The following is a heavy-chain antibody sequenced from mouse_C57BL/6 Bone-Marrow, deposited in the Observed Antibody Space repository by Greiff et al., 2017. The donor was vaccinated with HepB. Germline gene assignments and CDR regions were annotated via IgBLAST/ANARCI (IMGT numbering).Heavy chain of an antibody. D-gene: IGHD2-1*01. V-gene: IGHV1-61*01. Sequence: QVQLQQPGAELVRPGSSVKLSCKASGYTFTSYWMDWVKQRPGQGLEWIGNIYPSDSETHYNQKFKDKATLTVDKSSSTAYMQLSSLTSEDSAVYYCARIYYCNYLRPFGYFDVWGTGTTVTVSS. CDR1: GYTFTSYW. CDR3: ARIYYCNYLRPFGYFDV. J-gene: IGHJ1*03. CDR2: IYPSDSET.